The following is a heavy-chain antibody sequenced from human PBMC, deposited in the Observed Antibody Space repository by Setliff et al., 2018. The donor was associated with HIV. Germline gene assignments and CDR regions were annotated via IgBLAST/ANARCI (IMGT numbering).Heavy chain of an antibody. J-gene: IGHJ4*02. CDR3: ARDLRNSNTLFGVLNFVFDL. CDR1: GYTLSSHY. CDR2: INPQTGGT. Sequence: GASVKVSCKASGYTLSSHYIHWVRQAPGHRPEWVGWINPQTGGTNFAQKFQGRITMTSDTSVNTVFIELSRLKSDDTALYYCARDLRNSNTLFGVLNFVFDLWGQGTLVTV. V-gene: IGHV1-2*02. D-gene: IGHD3-3*01.